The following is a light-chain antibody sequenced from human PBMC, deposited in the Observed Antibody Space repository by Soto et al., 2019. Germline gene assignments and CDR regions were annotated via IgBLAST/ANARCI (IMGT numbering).Light chain of an antibody. CDR3: QQYNNWPPWT. J-gene: IGKJ1*01. CDR1: QSVSSN. V-gene: IGKV3-15*01. CDR2: GAS. Sequence: EIVMTQSPATLSVSPGERATLSCRASQSVSSNLAWYQQKPGQAPRLLIYGASTRATGIPARFSCSGSGTEFTLTISSLKSEDFAVYYCQQYNNWPPWTFGQGTKVEIK.